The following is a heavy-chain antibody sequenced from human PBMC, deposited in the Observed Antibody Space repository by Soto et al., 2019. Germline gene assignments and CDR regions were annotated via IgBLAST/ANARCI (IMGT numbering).Heavy chain of an antibody. J-gene: IGHJ4*02. Sequence: SETLSLTCTVSGGSISSGDYYWSWIRQPPGKGLEWIGYIYYSGSTNYNPSLKRRVTISVDTSKNQFSLKLSSVTAADTAVYYCARQRDDFDYWGQGTLVTVSS. CDR2: IYYSGST. V-gene: IGHV4-30-4*01. CDR3: ARQRDDFDY. CDR1: GGSISSGDYY.